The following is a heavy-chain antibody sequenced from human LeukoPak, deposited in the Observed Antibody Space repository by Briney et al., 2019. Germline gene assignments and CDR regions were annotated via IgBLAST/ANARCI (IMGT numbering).Heavy chain of an antibody. CDR3: ARASTGYDFWSDYSGRSPYFDF. CDR2: IYHSGDT. CDR1: GYSITSGYY. D-gene: IGHD3-3*01. J-gene: IGHJ4*02. V-gene: IGHV4-38-2*02. Sequence: SETLSLTCTVSGYSITSGYYWGWIRQPPGKGLEWIGSIYHSGDTYYNPSLKSRVTISVDTSKNQFSLKLSSVTAADTAVYYCARASTGYDFWSDYSGRSPYFDFWGRGTLVTVSS.